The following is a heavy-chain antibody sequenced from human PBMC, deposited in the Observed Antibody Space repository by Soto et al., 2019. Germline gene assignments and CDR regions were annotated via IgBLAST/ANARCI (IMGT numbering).Heavy chain of an antibody. V-gene: IGHV3-21*01. CDR3: AKLGEGLSGSYHSDY. D-gene: IGHD1-26*01. CDR1: GFTFSSYR. Sequence: EVQLVESGGGLVKPGGSLRLSCAASGFTFSSYRMNWVRQAPGKGLEWVSSISSSSSYIYYADSVKGRFTISRDNAKNSLYLKMNRPRAEATAWYYCAKLGEGLSGSYHSDYWGQGTLVTVSS. J-gene: IGHJ4*02. CDR2: ISSSSSYI.